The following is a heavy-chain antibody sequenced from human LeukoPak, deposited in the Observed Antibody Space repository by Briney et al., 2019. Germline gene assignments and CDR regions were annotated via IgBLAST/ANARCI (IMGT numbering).Heavy chain of an antibody. CDR1: GFTFSSYW. D-gene: IGHD7-27*01. CDR3: ARAGDKGSVDY. V-gene: IGHV3-7*03. CDR2: IKEDGSEE. J-gene: IGHJ4*02. Sequence: PGGSLRLSCAASGFTFSSYWMSRVRQAPGKGLEWVANIKEDGSEEYYVDSVKGRFTISRDNAKNSLYLQMNSLRAEDTAVYYCARAGDKGSVDYWGQGTLVTVSS.